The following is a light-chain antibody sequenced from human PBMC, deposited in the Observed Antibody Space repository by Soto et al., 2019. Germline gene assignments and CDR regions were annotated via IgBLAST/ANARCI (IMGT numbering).Light chain of an antibody. Sequence: EIVLTQSPATLSLSAGERASLSCRASQDVGSLIAWYQQKPGQPPRLLIYDASNRATGIPARFSGSQSGTDFILTISSLEPEDFAVYYCHQRRSWPLTFGQGTRLEMK. CDR3: HQRRSWPLT. V-gene: IGKV3-11*01. CDR1: QDVGSL. CDR2: DAS. J-gene: IGKJ5*01.